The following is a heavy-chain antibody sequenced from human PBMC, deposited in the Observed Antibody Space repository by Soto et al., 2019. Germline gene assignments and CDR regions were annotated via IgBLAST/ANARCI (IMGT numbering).Heavy chain of an antibody. CDR1: GYTFTSYG. D-gene: IGHD4-17*01. CDR3: ARAAGDYGDPLFDY. CDR2: ISAYNGNT. Sequence: ASVKVSCKASGYTFTSYGISWVRQAPGQGLEWMGWISAYNGNTNYAQKLQGRVTMTTDTSTSTACMELRSLRSDDTAVYYCARAAGDYGDPLFDYWGQGTLVTVSS. J-gene: IGHJ4*02. V-gene: IGHV1-18*04.